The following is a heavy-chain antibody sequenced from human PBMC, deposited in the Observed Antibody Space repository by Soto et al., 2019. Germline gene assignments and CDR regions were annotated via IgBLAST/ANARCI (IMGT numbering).Heavy chain of an antibody. V-gene: IGHV1-69*01. D-gene: IGHD1-26*01. Sequence: QVQLVQSGAEVKKPGSSVKVSCKASGGPFSSYPLSWVRQAPGQGLEWMGGIIPIFGIINSAQKFQGRVSITADESTSTAFMELSSLTSEDTAVYYCARPRTVGTTKGYDYWGQGTLVTVSS. CDR1: GGPFSSYP. J-gene: IGHJ4*02. CDR3: ARPRTVGTTKGYDY. CDR2: IIPIFGII.